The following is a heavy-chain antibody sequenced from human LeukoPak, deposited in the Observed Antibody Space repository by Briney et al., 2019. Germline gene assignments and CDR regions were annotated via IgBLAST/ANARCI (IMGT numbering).Heavy chain of an antibody. D-gene: IGHD4-23*01. J-gene: IGHJ4*02. CDR1: GFTFSSYE. CDR2: ISSSGSTI. Sequence: GGSLRLSCAASGFTFSSYEMNWVRQAPGKGLEWVSYISSSGSTIYYADSVKGRFTISRDNSEDTLYLQMNSLRAADTAVYYCARGGHGGRPNDYWGQGTLVTVSS. V-gene: IGHV3-48*03. CDR3: ARGGHGGRPNDY.